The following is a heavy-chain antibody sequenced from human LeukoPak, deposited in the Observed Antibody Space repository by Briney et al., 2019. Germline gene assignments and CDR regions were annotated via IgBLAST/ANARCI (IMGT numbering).Heavy chain of an antibody. V-gene: IGHV4-4*02. D-gene: IGHD2-21*01. CDR1: GGAISSSNW. Sequence: SGTLSLTCAVSGGAISSSNWWSWVRQPPGKGLEWIGEIYHSGSTNYNPSLKSRVTISVDKSKNQFSLKLSSVTAADTAVYYCARLITSISGRSWFDPWGQGTLVTVSS. CDR2: IYHSGST. CDR3: ARLITSISGRSWFDP. J-gene: IGHJ5*02.